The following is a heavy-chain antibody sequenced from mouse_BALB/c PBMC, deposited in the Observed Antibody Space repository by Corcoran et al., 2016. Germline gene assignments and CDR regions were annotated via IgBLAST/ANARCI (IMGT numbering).Heavy chain of an antibody. CDR2: INTYTGEP. Sequence: QIPLVQSGPELKKPGETVKISCKASGYTFTNYGMNWVKQAPGKGLKWMGWINTYTGEPTYADDFKGRFAFSLETSASTAYLQINNLKNEDMATYFCARSKLTLDYWGQGTTLTVSS. CDR3: ARSKLTLDY. V-gene: IGHV9-1*02. D-gene: IGHD4-1*01. J-gene: IGHJ2*01. CDR1: GYTFTNYG.